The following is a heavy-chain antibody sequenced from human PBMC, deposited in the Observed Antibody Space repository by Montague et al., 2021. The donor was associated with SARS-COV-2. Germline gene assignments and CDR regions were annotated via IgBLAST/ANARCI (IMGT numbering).Heavy chain of an antibody. CDR2: IYYSGST. CDR1: GYSISSGYY. V-gene: IGHV4-38-2*02. D-gene: IGHD3-22*01. CDR3: ARVRITMIVVVDAFDI. Sequence: SETLSLTCTVSGYSISSGYYWGWIRQPPGKGLEWIGYIYYSGSTXYNPSLKSRVTISVDASKSQFSLKLSSVTAADTAVYYCARVRITMIVVVDAFDIWGQGTMVTVSS. J-gene: IGHJ3*02.